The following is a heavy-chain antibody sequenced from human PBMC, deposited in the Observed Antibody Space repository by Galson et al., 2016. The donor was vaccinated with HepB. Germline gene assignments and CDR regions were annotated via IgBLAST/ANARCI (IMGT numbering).Heavy chain of an antibody. CDR1: GGSFTSYY. Sequence: SETLSLTCTVSGGSFTSYYWSWIRQPPGKGLEWIGYIHYSGSTNYNSSLKSRVTMSVDTSRNQFSPKLTSVTTADTAVYYCARGKVEGGSITTFGFLTKYHFDSWGQGTLVTVSS. D-gene: IGHD3-3*01. CDR3: ARGKVEGGSITTFGFLTKYHFDS. CDR2: IHYSGST. J-gene: IGHJ4*02. V-gene: IGHV4-59*01.